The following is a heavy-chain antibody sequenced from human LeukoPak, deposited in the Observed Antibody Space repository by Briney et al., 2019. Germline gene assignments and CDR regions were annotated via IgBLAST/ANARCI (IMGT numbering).Heavy chain of an antibody. V-gene: IGHV4-34*01. Sequence: SETLSLTCAVYGGSFRGHYWTWIRQPPGKGLEGIGEINHSGSTTYNPSLNDRVTISVDTSKNQFSLKLTSVTAADTAVYYCARPHYGSGSLDSWGQGTLVTVSS. D-gene: IGHD3-10*01. CDR2: INHSGST. CDR1: GGSFRGHY. CDR3: ARPHYGSGSLDS. J-gene: IGHJ4*02.